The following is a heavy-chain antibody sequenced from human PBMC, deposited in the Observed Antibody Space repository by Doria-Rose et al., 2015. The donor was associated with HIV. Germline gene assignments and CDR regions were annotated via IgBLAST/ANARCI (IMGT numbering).Heavy chain of an antibody. J-gene: IGHJ4*02. CDR2: ASYDGSNK. V-gene: IGHV3-30*01. CDR3: ARDMGDGDPYYFEY. Sequence: GQLVQSGGGVVQPGRALRLSWAASGFTFRSYAMHWVRQGPGYGLEGVAIASYDGSNKYYADSVKGRFTISRDNSKSTLYLQMNSLRLEDSGVYYCARDMGDGDPYYFEYWGQGTLVTVSS. CDR1: GFTFRSYA. D-gene: IGHD4-17*01.